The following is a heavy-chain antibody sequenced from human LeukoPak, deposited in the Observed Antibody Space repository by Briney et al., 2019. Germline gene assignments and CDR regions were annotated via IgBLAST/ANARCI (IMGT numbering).Heavy chain of an antibody. Sequence: PGGSLRLSCAASGFTFSSYSMNWVRQAPGKGLEWVSYISSSSSTIYYADSVKGRFTISRDNAKNSLYLQMNSLRDEDTAVYYCARRSYDILTGSKFDYWGQGTLVTVSS. CDR2: ISSSSSTI. V-gene: IGHV3-48*02. D-gene: IGHD3-9*01. CDR3: ARRSYDILTGSKFDY. J-gene: IGHJ4*02. CDR1: GFTFSSYS.